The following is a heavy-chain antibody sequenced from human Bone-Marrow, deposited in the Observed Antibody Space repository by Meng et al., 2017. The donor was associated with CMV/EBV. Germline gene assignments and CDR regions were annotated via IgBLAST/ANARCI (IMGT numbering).Heavy chain of an antibody. J-gene: IGHJ6*02. CDR3: AKDLNWNCPYYYYGMDV. D-gene: IGHD1-7*01. CDR1: GFTFSSYG. V-gene: IGHV3-30*02. Sequence: GESLKISCAASGFTFSSYGMHWVRQAPGKGLEWVAFIRYDGSNKYYADSVKGRFTISRVNSKNTLYLQMNSLRAEDTAVYYCAKDLNWNCPYYYYGMDVWGQGTTVTVSS. CDR2: IRYDGSNK.